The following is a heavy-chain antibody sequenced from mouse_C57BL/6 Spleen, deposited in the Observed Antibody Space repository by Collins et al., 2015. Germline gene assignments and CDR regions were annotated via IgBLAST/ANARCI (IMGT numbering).Heavy chain of an antibody. Sequence: QVQLQQPGAELVRPGTSVKLSCKASGYTFTSYWMHWVKQRPGQGLEWIGVIDPSDSYTNYNQKFKGKATLTVDTSSSTAYMQLSSLTSEDSAVYYCGPLIYSDYWGQGTTLTVSS. CDR1: GYTFTSYW. CDR2: IDPSDSYT. CDR3: GPLIYSDY. V-gene: IGHV1-59*01. J-gene: IGHJ2*01.